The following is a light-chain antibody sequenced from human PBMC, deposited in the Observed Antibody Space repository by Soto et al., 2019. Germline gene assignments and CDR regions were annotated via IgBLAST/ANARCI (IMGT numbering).Light chain of an antibody. V-gene: IGLV2-14*01. CDR1: SSDVGGYNY. J-gene: IGLJ3*02. CDR2: EVS. CDR3: SSYTSSSTHWV. Sequence: QSALTQPASVSGSPGQSITISCTGTSSDVGGYNYVSWYQQHPGKAPKLMIYEVSNRPSGVSNRFSGCKSGNTASLTISGLQAEDEADYYCSSYTSSSTHWVFGGGTQLTVL.